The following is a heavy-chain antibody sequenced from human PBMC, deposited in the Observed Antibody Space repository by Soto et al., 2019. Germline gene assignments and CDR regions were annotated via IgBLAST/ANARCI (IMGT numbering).Heavy chain of an antibody. D-gene: IGHD2-2*01. CDR3: ARSQGSSTSLEIYYYYYYGMDV. V-gene: IGHV1-69*01. Sequence: QVQLVQSGAGVKKPGSSVKVSCKASGGTFSSYCISWVRQAPGQGLEWMGGIIPISGTANYAQKFQGRVTSTADESTSTAYMELSSLRSEDTAVYYGARSQGSSTSLEIYYYYYYGMDVWGQGTTVTVSS. J-gene: IGHJ6*02. CDR2: IIPISGTA. CDR1: GGTFSSYC.